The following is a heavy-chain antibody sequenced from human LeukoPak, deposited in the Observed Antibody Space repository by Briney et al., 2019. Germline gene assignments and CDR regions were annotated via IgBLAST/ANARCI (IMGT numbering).Heavy chain of an antibody. D-gene: IGHD3-22*01. CDR2: IYYSGST. CDR1: GGSISSSSYY. J-gene: IGHJ5*02. V-gene: IGHV4-39*07. CDR3: ARAREIGFDP. Sequence: PSETLSLTCTVSGGSISSSSYYWGWIRQPPGKGLEWIGSIYYSGSTYYNPSLKSRVTISVDTSKNQFSLKLSSVTAADTAVYYCARAREIGFDPWGQGTLVTVSS.